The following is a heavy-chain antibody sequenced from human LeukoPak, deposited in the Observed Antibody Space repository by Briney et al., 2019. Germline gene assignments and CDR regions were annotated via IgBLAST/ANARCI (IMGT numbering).Heavy chain of an antibody. D-gene: IGHD6-19*01. CDR2: IIDTGST. Sequence: SETLSLTCAVYGGSFSGYYWTWIRQPPGKGLEWIGEIIDTGSTKYNSSLKSRVTISVDTSKNQFSLSLDSVTAADTAVYYCASARSGWSLNYYYYYMDVWGKGTTVTVSS. V-gene: IGHV4-34*12. CDR1: GGSFSGYY. J-gene: IGHJ6*03. CDR3: ASARSGWSLNYYYYYMDV.